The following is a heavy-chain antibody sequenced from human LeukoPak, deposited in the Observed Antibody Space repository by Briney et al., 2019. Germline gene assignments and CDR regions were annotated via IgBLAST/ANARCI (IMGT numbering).Heavy chain of an antibody. J-gene: IGHJ4*02. CDR3: ARESRVWFGESPQGIDY. V-gene: IGHV1-8*01. CDR2: MNPNSGNT. D-gene: IGHD3-10*01. Sequence: ASVKISCKASGYTFTNYDINWVRQATGQGLEWMGWMNPNSGNTGYAQKFQGRVTMTRNTSISTAYMELSSLRSEDTAVYYCARESRVWFGESPQGIDYWGQGTLVTVSS. CDR1: GYTFTNYD.